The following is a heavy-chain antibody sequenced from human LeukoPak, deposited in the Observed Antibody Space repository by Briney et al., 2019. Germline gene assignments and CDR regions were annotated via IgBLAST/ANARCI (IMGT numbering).Heavy chain of an antibody. J-gene: IGHJ6*02. CDR3: ARDRYENYYDSSGISPADYYGMDV. CDR2: IYYSGST. CDR1: GGSISSNSYY. D-gene: IGHD3-22*01. V-gene: IGHV4-61*01. Sequence: SETLSLTCTISGGSISSNSYYWGWIRQPPGKGLEWIGYIYYSGSTNYNPSLKSRVTISVDTSKNQFSLKLSSVTAADTAVYYCARDRYENYYDSSGISPADYYGMDVWGQGTTVTVSS.